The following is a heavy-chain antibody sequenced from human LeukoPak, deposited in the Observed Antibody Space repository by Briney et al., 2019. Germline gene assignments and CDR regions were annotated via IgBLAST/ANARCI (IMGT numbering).Heavy chain of an antibody. Sequence: ASVKVSCKASGGTFSSYAISWVRQAPGQGLEWMGEIIPIFGTANYAQKFQGRVTMTTDTSTSTAYMELRSLRSDDTAVYYCARLKNYGDYGYWGQGTLVTVSS. CDR2: IIPIFGTA. CDR1: GGTFSSYA. D-gene: IGHD4-17*01. V-gene: IGHV1-69*05. J-gene: IGHJ4*02. CDR3: ARLKNYGDYGY.